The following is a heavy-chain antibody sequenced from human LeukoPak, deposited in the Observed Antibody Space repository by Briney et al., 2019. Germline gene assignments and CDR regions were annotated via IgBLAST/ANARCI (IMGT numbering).Heavy chain of an antibody. V-gene: IGHV1-2*02. CDR3: ARVGGSYARPFDY. CDR2: INPNSGGT. J-gene: IGHJ4*02. Sequence: GASVKVSCKASGYTFTGYYMHWVRQAPGQGLEWMGWINPNSGGTNYAQKFQGRVIMTRDTSISTAYMELSRLRSDDTAVYYCARVGGSYARPFDYWGQGTLVTVSS. CDR1: GYTFTGYY. D-gene: IGHD1-26*01.